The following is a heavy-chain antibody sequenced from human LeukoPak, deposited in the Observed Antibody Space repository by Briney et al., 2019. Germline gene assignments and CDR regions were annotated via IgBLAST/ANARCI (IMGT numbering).Heavy chain of an antibody. CDR1: GFTFSSYS. J-gene: IGHJ5*02. V-gene: IGHV3-21*04. CDR2: ISSSSSYI. CDR3: AKRDSGSWENWFDP. D-gene: IGHD1-26*01. Sequence: GGSLRLSCAASGFTFSSYSMNWVRQAPGKGLEWVSSISSSSSYIYYADSVKGRFTMSRDNSKNTLYLQMNSLRAEDTAVYYCAKRDSGSWENWFDPWGQGTLVTVSS.